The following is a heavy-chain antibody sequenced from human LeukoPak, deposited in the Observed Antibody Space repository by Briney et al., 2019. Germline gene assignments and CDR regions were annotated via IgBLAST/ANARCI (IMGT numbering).Heavy chain of an antibody. V-gene: IGHV4-39*07. CDR1: GGSISSSSYY. Sequence: NPSETLSLTCTVSGGSISSSSYYWGWIRQPPGKGLKWIGSIYYSGSTYYNPSLKSRVTISVDTSKNQFSLKLSSVTAADTAVYYCARGGRLSIVGAGMDVWGQGTTVTVSS. J-gene: IGHJ6*02. D-gene: IGHD1-26*01. CDR2: IYYSGST. CDR3: ARGGRLSIVGAGMDV.